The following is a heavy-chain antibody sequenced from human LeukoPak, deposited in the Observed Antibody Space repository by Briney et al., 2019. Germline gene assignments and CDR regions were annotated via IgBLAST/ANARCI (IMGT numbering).Heavy chain of an antibody. CDR2: ISYDGSNK. J-gene: IGHJ6*02. CDR3: AKSMGFGAYYYYGMDV. Sequence: PGRSLRLSCAASGFTFSSYGMHWVRQAPGKGLEWVAVISYDGSNKYYADSVKGRFTISRDNSKNTLYLQMNSLRAEDTAVYYCAKSMGFGAYYYYGMDVWGQGTTVIVSS. D-gene: IGHD3-3*01. V-gene: IGHV3-30*18. CDR1: GFTFSSYG.